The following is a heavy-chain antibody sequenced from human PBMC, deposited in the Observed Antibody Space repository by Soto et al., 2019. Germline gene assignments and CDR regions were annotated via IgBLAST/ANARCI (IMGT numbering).Heavy chain of an antibody. V-gene: IGHV3-74*01. J-gene: IGHJ4*02. CDR3: ARDEDSSGWYYFDY. D-gene: IGHD6-19*01. CDR2: INRDGSTT. CDR1: GFTFSSYW. Sequence: EVQLVESGGSLVQPGGSLRLSCAASGFTFSSYWMHWVRQAPGKGLMWVSRINRDGSTTSYADSVKGRFTISRDNAKNTLYLQMNSLRAEDTAVYYCARDEDSSGWYYFDYWGQGTLVTVSS.